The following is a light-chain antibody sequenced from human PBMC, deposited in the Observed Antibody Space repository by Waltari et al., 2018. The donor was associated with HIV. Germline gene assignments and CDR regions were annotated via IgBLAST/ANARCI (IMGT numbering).Light chain of an antibody. Sequence: DIVMTQSPDSLAVSLGERATFNCRSSQSVLYSSNNRNYLAWYQQKPGQPPKLLIYWASTRESGVPDRFSGSGSGTDFTLTISSLQAEDVAVYYCQQYYSTPFTFGPGTKVHIK. CDR2: WAS. CDR3: QQYYSTPFT. J-gene: IGKJ3*01. CDR1: QSVLYSSNNRNY. V-gene: IGKV4-1*01.